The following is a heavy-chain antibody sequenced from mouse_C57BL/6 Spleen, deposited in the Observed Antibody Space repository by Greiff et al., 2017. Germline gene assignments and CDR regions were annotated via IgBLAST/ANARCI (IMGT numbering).Heavy chain of an antibody. Sequence: EVKLVESGGGLVKPGGSLKLSCAASGFTFSSYAMSWVRQTPEKRLEWVATISDGGSYTYYPDNVKGRFTISRDNAKNNLYLQMSHLKSEDTAMYYCASYGSSLEFDYWGQGTTLTVSS. CDR2: ISDGGSYT. J-gene: IGHJ2*01. V-gene: IGHV5-4*03. D-gene: IGHD1-1*01. CDR1: GFTFSSYA. CDR3: ASYGSSLEFDY.